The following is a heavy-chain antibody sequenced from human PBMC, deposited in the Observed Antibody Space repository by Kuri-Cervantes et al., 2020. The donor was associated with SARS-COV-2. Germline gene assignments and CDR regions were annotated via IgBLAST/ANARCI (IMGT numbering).Heavy chain of an antibody. D-gene: IGHD6-19*01. Sequence: SETLSLTCTVSFGSVSSGHYYWNWIRQPAGKGLEWIGYIHTSGSTKYNPSLKSRVTISVDTPKNQLSLKLTSVTASDTAVYYCARDLAPVAGTTSDNWGQGTLVTVSS. J-gene: IGHJ4*02. V-gene: IGHV4-61*09. CDR2: IHTSGST. CDR3: ARDLAPVAGTTSDN. CDR1: FGSVSSGHYY.